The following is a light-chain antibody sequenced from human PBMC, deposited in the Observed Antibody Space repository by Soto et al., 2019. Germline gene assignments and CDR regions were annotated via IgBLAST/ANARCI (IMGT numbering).Light chain of an antibody. V-gene: IGLV1-44*01. J-gene: IGLJ2*01. CDR1: SSNIGSNT. CDR3: ASWDDRLNGV. Sequence: QSVLTQPPSASGTPGQRVTISCSGSSSNIGSNTVNWYQQLPGTDPKLLIYRNNQRPSGVPDRVSDCKSGTSASLAVSGLQSEDEADYYCASWDDRLNGVFGGGTKVTVL. CDR2: RNN.